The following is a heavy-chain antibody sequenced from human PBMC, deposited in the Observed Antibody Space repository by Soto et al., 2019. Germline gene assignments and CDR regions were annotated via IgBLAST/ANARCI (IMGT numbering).Heavy chain of an antibody. CDR3: EKIDWFGELSYFDY. CDR2: IIGSVGST. V-gene: IGHV3-23*01. Sequence: EVQLLESGGGLVQPGWSLRLSCAASGFTFSSYAMSWVRQAPGKGLEWVAAIIGSVGSTYYADYVKGRFTISRDNSKNTLYVQMSSLRAEDTAVYYCEKIDWFGELSYFDYWGQGTLVTVSS. J-gene: IGHJ4*02. D-gene: IGHD3-10*01. CDR1: GFTFSSYA.